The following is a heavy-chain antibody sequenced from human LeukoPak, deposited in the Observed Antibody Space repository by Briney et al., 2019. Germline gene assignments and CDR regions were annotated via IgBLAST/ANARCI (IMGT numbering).Heavy chain of an antibody. J-gene: IGHJ4*02. CDR1: GFTFSSYA. Sequence: PGGSLRLSCAASGFTFSSYAMSWVRQAPGKGLVWVSRINSDGSSTSYADSVKGRFTISRDNAKNTLYLQMNSLRAEDTAVYYCARVALFVGDYAHYFDYWGQGTLVTVSS. D-gene: IGHD4-17*01. CDR3: ARVALFVGDYAHYFDY. CDR2: INSDGSST. V-gene: IGHV3-74*01.